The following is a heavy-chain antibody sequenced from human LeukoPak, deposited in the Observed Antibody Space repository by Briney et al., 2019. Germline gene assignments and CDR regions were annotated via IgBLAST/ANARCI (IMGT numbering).Heavy chain of an antibody. Sequence: ASVKVSCKASGYTFTSYGISWVRQAPGQGLEWMGWISAYNGNTNYAQKLQGRVTMTTDTSTSTAYMELRSLRSDDTAVYYCAKDTRSYSGSYTFDYWGQGTLVTVSS. J-gene: IGHJ4*02. D-gene: IGHD1-26*01. CDR1: GYTFTSYG. V-gene: IGHV1-18*01. CDR2: ISAYNGNT. CDR3: AKDTRSYSGSYTFDY.